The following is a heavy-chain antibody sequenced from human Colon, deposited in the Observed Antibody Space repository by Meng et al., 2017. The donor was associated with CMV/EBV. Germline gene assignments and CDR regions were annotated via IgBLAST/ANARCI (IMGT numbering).Heavy chain of an antibody. J-gene: IGHJ4*02. CDR2: IIPTLDIA. V-gene: IGHV1-69*04. CDR3: ARGENLTGDDS. Sequence: SVQVSCRASGGSFGTSYINWVRQTPGQGLEWMGRIIPTLDIATYAQRFQGRVIIIADKSTTTSYLELSSLTSDDTAKYYCARGENLTGDDSWGQGTLVTVSS. CDR1: GGSFGTSY. D-gene: IGHD1-20*01.